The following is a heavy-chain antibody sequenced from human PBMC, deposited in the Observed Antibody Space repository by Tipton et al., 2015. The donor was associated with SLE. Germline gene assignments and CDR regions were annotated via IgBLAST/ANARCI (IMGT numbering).Heavy chain of an antibody. J-gene: IGHJ4*02. CDR3: ASTRERWGYFDY. Sequence: TLSLTCAVYGGSFSGYYWSWIRQPPGKGLEWIGEINHSGSTNYNPSLQSRVTISVDTSKNQFSLKLSSVTAADTAVYYCASTRERWGYFDYWGQGTLVTVSS. V-gene: IGHV4-34*01. CDR2: INHSGST. D-gene: IGHD3-16*01. CDR1: GGSFSGYY.